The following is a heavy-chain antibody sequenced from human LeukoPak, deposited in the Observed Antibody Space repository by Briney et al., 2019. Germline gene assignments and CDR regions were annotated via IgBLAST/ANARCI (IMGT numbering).Heavy chain of an antibody. Sequence: GGSLRLSCAASGFTFSSYAMSWVRQAPGKGLEWVSAISGSGGSTYYADSVKGRFTVSRGNSKNTLYLQMNSLRAEDTAVYYCVWELDAFDIWGQGTMVTVSS. CDR1: GFTFSSYA. V-gene: IGHV3-23*01. CDR3: VWELDAFDI. CDR2: ISGSGGST. J-gene: IGHJ3*02. D-gene: IGHD1-26*01.